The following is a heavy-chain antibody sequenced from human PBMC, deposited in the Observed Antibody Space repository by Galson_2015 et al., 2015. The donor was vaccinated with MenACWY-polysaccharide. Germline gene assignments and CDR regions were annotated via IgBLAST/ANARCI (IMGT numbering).Heavy chain of an antibody. Sequence: SLRLSCAGYKFTFDRHWMGWVRQVPGKGLEWVSALSQTTTTYYSASVKGRFTISRDNSKNTLYLQMNSLRVEDTAVYYCAREGFCSGGTCYFYDYWGQGILVTVSA. CDR1: KFTFDRHW. CDR2: LSQTTTT. J-gene: IGHJ4*02. CDR3: AREGFCSGGTCYFYDY. D-gene: IGHD2-15*01. V-gene: IGHV3-23*01.